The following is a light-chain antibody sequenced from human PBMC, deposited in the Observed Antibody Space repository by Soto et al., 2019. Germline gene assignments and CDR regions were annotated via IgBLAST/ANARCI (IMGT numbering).Light chain of an antibody. CDR1: QDISNY. Sequence: DIQMTQSPSSLSASVGDRVTITCQASQDISNYLNWYQQKPAKAPKLLIYDASNLETGVPSRFSGSGSGTDFTFTISSRQPQDSTTYYCQLYDNLPPWTSGQGTKLEIK. V-gene: IGKV1-33*01. J-gene: IGKJ2*02. CDR2: DAS. CDR3: QLYDNLPPWT.